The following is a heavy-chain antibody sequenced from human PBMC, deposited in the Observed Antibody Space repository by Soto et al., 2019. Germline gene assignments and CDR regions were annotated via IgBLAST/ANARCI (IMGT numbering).Heavy chain of an antibody. Sequence: GGSLRLSCAASGFTFRSFTMNWVRQAPGKGLEWVSTISSNSAYIYYTDALRGRFTISRDNAKNSLHLQMNSLRAGDTAVYYCTRDASRDSSARGWFDPWGPGTLVTVSS. D-gene: IGHD6-13*01. J-gene: IGHJ5*02. CDR1: GFTFRSFT. CDR2: ISSNSAYI. V-gene: IGHV3-21*01. CDR3: TRDASRDSSARGWFDP.